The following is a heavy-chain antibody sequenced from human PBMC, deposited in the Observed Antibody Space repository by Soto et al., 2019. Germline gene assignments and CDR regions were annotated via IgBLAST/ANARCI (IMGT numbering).Heavy chain of an antibody. CDR2: ISGSGGTT. J-gene: IGHJ4*02. D-gene: IGHD3-10*01. Sequence: EVQLLESGGGLVQPGGSLRLSCAASGFTFTTRAMSWVRQAPGKGLQWVSGISGSGGTTYYADSVKGRLTISRDNSKNMLYLQMNSLRADDTAVYYCATGTQNFDYWGRGTRVTVSS. CDR3: ATGTQNFDY. CDR1: GFTFTTRA. V-gene: IGHV3-23*01.